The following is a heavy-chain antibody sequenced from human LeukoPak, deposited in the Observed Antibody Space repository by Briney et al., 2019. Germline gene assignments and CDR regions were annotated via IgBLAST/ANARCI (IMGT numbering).Heavy chain of an antibody. CDR1: GYTFIDYY. V-gene: IGHV1-2*02. Sequence: ASVKVSCKASGYTFIDYYIHWVRQAPGQGLEWMGWINPYNGGTNYAQKFQGRVTMTRDTSISTTYMELTRLRSDDTAVYYCARNYDRSGYYYGDFDFWGQGTLVTVSS. CDR3: ARNYDRSGYYYGDFDF. J-gene: IGHJ4*02. D-gene: IGHD3-22*01. CDR2: INPYNGGT.